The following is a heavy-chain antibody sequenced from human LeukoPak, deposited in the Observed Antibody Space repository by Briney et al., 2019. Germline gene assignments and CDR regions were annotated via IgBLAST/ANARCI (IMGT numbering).Heavy chain of an antibody. D-gene: IGHD6-13*01. CDR1: GGTFSSYA. CDR2: IIPIFGTA. Sequence: SVKVSCKASGGTFSSYAISWVRQAPGQGLEWMGGIIPIFGTANYAQKFQGSVTITADESTSTAYMELSSLRSEDTAVYYCARYGGYDPYSSSWYSYDYWGQGTLVTVSS. J-gene: IGHJ4*02. V-gene: IGHV1-69*01. CDR3: ARYGGYDPYSSSWYSYDY.